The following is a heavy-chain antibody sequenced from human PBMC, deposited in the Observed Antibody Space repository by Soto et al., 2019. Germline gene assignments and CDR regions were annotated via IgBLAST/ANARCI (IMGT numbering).Heavy chain of an antibody. J-gene: IGHJ6*02. D-gene: IGHD3-10*01. CDR1: GFTFSSYW. CDR2: IKQDGSEK. V-gene: IGHV3-7*03. CDR3: AKDRRGVMDV. Sequence: PGGSLRLSCAASGFTFSSYWMSWVRQAPGKGLEWVANIKQDGSEKYYVDSVKGRFTISRDNSKNTLYLQMNSLRAEDTAVYYCAKDRRGVMDVWGQGTTVTVSS.